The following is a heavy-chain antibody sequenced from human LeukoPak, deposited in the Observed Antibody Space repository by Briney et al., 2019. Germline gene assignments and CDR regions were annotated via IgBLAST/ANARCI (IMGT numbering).Heavy chain of an antibody. J-gene: IGHJ4*02. V-gene: IGHV3-21*01. D-gene: IGHD3-22*01. CDR2: ISSSSSYI. CDR1: GFTFSNYG. Sequence: GGSLRLSCAASGFTFSNYGLSWVRQAPGKGLEWVSSISSSSSYIYYADSVKGRFTISRDNAKNSLYLQMNSLRAEDTAVYYCARAKMGYYDSSGYYDYWGQGTLVTVSS. CDR3: ARAKMGYYDSSGYYDY.